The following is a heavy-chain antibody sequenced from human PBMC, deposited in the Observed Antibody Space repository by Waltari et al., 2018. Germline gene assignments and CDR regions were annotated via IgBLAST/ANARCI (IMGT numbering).Heavy chain of an antibody. D-gene: IGHD2-15*01. Sequence: QVQLVQSGAEVTKPGASVKVSCQASGYTFTAFSMHGVRQAPGQGLEWMGWINPTNGATGYAQKFQGRVTMTRDTSTRAAYMELKSLRYDDTAVYFCARGGGYTISEPGDFWGQGTLVTVSS. V-gene: IGHV1-2*02. CDR3: ARGGGYTISEPGDF. CDR1: GYTFTAFS. J-gene: IGHJ4*02. CDR2: INPTNGAT.